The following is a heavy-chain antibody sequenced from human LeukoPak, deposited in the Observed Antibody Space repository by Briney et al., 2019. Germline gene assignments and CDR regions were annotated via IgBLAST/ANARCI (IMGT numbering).Heavy chain of an antibody. CDR1: GGSISSSSYY. J-gene: IGHJ4*02. Sequence: SETLSPTCTVSGGSISSSSYYWGWIHQPPGKGLEWIGSIYYSGSTYYNPSLKSRVTISVDTSKNQFSLKLSSVTAADTAVYYCARERIEAAAGNYYFDYWGQGTLVTVSS. CDR3: ARERIEAAAGNYYFDY. CDR2: IYYSGST. D-gene: IGHD6-13*01. V-gene: IGHV4-39*07.